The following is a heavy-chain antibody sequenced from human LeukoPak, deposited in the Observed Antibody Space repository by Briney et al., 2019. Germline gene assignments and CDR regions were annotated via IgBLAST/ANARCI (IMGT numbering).Heavy chain of an antibody. CDR3: AENRLVVVPAAIWDY. Sequence: GGSLRLSCAASGFTFSSYGMHWVRQAPGKGLEWVAFIRYDGSNKYYADSVKGRFTISRDNSKNTLYLQMNSLRAEDTAVYYCAENRLVVVPAAIWDYWGQGTLVTVSS. CDR1: GFTFSSYG. CDR2: IRYDGSNK. J-gene: IGHJ4*02. V-gene: IGHV3-30*02. D-gene: IGHD2-2*01.